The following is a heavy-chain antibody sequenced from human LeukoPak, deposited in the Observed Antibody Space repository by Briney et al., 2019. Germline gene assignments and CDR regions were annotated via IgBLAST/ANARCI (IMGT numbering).Heavy chain of an antibody. J-gene: IGHJ4*02. D-gene: IGHD3-22*01. CDR2: MYLSGTT. CDR1: GGSISGSDFY. V-gene: IGHV4-4*02. CDR3: AGLVGRYSSGLYYYYFDY. Sequence: PSETLSLTCAVSGGSISGSDFYWSWVRQPPGKGLEWIGEMYLSGTTHSNPSVKSRVTISIDKSKNQFFLNLSSVTAADTAVYYCAGLVGRYSSGLYYYYFDYWGQGTLVTVSS.